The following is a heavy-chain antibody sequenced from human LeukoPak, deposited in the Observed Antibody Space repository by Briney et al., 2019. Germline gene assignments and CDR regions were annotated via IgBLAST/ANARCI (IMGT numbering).Heavy chain of an antibody. J-gene: IGHJ4*02. V-gene: IGHV3-7*01. D-gene: IGHD3-3*01. CDR2: IKQDGSEK. CDR1: GFTFNKYW. Sequence: GGSLRLSCAASGFTFNKYWMNWVRQAPGKGLEWVANIKQDGSEKYYVDSVKGRFTISRDNAKNSLYLQMNSLRAEDTAVYYCARGTDFWSGYGYDWGQGTLVTVSS. CDR3: ARGTDFWSGYGYD.